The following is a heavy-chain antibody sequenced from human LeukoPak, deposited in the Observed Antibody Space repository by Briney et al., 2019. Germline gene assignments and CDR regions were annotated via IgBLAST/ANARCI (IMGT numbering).Heavy chain of an antibody. CDR1: GDTFYSNSAA. V-gene: IGHV6-1*01. CDR3: ARSDSSGYYADAFDI. CDR2: TYYRSKWHN. Sequence: SQTLSLTCAVSGDTFYSNSAAWNWNGQAPWRGVEWLVRTYYRSKWHNDYAVSVKSRITITPDTSTNQFSLQLNSVTPEDTAVYYCARSDSSGYYADAFDIWGQGTMVTVSS. D-gene: IGHD3-22*01. J-gene: IGHJ3*02.